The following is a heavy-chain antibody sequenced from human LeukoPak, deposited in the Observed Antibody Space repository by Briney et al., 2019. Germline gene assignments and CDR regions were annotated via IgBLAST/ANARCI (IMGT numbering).Heavy chain of an antibody. CDR2: ISYDGSNK. Sequence: PGGSLTLSCAASGFTFSSYGMHWVRQAPGKGLEWVAVISYDGSNKFYADSVKGRFTISRDNSKNTLYLQMNSLRAEDTALYYCAKDYYGSGGQGTLVTVSS. CDR1: GFTFSSYG. J-gene: IGHJ4*02. CDR3: AKDYYGS. V-gene: IGHV3-30*18. D-gene: IGHD3-10*01.